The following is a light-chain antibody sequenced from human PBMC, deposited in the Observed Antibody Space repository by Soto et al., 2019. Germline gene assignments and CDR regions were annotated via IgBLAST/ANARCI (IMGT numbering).Light chain of an antibody. CDR3: CSYAGSSTV. CDR2: EGS. V-gene: IGLV2-23*01. Sequence: ALTQPASVSGSPGQSITISCTGTSSDVGSYNLVSWYQQHPGKAPKLMIYEGSKRPSGVSNRFSGSKSGNTASLTISGLQAEDEADYYCCSYAGSSTVFGTGTKVTVL. CDR1: SSDVGSYNL. J-gene: IGLJ1*01.